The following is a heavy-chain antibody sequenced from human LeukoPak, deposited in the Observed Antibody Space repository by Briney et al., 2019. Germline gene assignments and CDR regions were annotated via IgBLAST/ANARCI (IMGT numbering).Heavy chain of an antibody. Sequence: PGGSPRLSCAASGFTFNSYAIYWVRQAPGKGLEWVSGISGSGGSTYHADPVKGRFSISRDNSRNTVFLQMHSLRAEDTALYYCAKTTAGYSSGRYPGWPIDYWGQGTLVTVSS. CDR1: GFTFNSYA. CDR2: ISGSGGST. J-gene: IGHJ4*02. CDR3: AKTTAGYSSGRYPGWPIDY. D-gene: IGHD6-19*01. V-gene: IGHV3-23*01.